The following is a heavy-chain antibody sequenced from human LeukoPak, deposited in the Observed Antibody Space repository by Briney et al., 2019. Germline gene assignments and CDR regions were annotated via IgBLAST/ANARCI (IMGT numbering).Heavy chain of an antibody. J-gene: IGHJ4*02. V-gene: IGHV4-4*02. CDR1: GDSTSSTNW. CDR3: ARDLSPYSSGWYSPFDY. D-gene: IGHD6-19*01. CDR2: IYHIGHT. Sequence: SGTLSLTCAVSGDSTSSTNWWIWVRQPPGKGLEWAAEIYHIGHTNYNPSLKSRVTISVDKSKNQFSLNLSSVTAADTAVYYCARDLSPYSSGWYSPFDYWGQGTLVTVSS.